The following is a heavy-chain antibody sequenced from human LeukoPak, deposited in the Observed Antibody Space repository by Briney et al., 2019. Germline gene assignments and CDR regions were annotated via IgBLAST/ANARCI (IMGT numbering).Heavy chain of an antibody. D-gene: IGHD4-17*01. V-gene: IGHV3-23*01. CDR3: ARDPNGDYIGAFDM. CDR2: IRGGGTSE. CDR1: GFTFSNFA. Sequence: GGSLRLSCAASGFTFSNFAMMWVRQAPGKGPEWVSAIRGGGTSEFYADSVKGRFRISRDNSKDTLFLQMNSLRAEDTAVYYCARDPNGDYIGAFDMWGPGTMVTVSS. J-gene: IGHJ3*02.